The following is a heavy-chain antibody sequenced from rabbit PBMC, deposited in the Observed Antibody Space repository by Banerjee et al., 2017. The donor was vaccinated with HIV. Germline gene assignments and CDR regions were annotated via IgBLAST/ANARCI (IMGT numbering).Heavy chain of an antibody. J-gene: IGHJ2*01. V-gene: IGHV1S47*01. Sequence: QEQLEESGGGLVTPGGSLTLTCTASGFSLSSYGMSWVRQTPGKGLEWIGYIDHVFCRTYYASWVNGRFTISSHNAQNTLYLQLNSLTAADTATYFCVRVVPGGDGFDPWGPGTLVTVS. D-gene: IGHD4-1*01. CDR1: GFSLSSYG. CDR2: IDHVFCRT. CDR3: VRVVPGGDGFDP.